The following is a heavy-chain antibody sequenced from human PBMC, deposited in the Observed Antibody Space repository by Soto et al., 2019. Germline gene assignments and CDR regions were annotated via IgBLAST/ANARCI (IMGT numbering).Heavy chain of an antibody. CDR1: GFTFSSYG. Sequence: LRLSCAASGFTFSSYGMHWVRQAPGKGLEWVAVIWYDGSNEYYADSVKGRFTISRDNSKNTLYLQMNSLRAEDTAVYYCARDQFYDSSGSFDYWGQGTLVTVSS. CDR2: IWYDGSNE. CDR3: ARDQFYDSSGSFDY. J-gene: IGHJ4*02. V-gene: IGHV3-33*01. D-gene: IGHD3-22*01.